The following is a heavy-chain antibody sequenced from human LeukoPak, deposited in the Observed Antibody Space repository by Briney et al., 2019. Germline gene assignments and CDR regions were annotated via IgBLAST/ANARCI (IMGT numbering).Heavy chain of an antibody. J-gene: IGHJ4*02. V-gene: IGHV3-30*18. CDR3: TKDGDIVVVPAAYYFDY. CDR1: GFTFSSYG. D-gene: IGHD2-2*01. CDR2: ISYDGSNK. Sequence: GGSLRLSCAASGFTFSSYGMHWVRQAPGKGLEWVAVISYDGSNKYYADSVKGRFTISRDNSKNTLYLQMNSLSAEDTAVYYCTKDGDIVVVPAAYYFDYWGQGTLVTVSS.